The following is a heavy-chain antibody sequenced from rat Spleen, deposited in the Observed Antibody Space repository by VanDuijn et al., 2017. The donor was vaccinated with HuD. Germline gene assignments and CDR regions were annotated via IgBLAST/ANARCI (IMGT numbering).Heavy chain of an antibody. J-gene: IGHJ4*01. V-gene: IGHV5-31*01. CDR1: GFTFNNYW. D-gene: IGHD1-2*01. CDR3: TTQGDYYSSYFYVMDA. Sequence: EVQLVESGGGLVQPGRSLKLSCVASGFTFNNYWMTWIRQAPGKGLEWVASISYEGSSTYYRDSVKGRFTISRDNTKSTLSLQMDSLKSEDTATYYCTTQGDYYSSYFYVMDAWGQGTSVTVSS. CDR2: ISYEGSST.